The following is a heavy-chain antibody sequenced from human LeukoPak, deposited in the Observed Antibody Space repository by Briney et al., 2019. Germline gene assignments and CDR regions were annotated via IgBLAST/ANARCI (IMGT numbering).Heavy chain of an antibody. J-gene: IGHJ6*03. CDR1: GFTFSSFA. Sequence: GGSLRLSCAASGFTFSSFAMIWVRQPPGKGLEWVSSIFPTSREIHYADSVGGRFTISRDNAKNSLYLQMNSRRAEDTAVYYCARVGPWVNPDYYYYYMDVWGKGTTVTVSS. D-gene: IGHD1-14*01. CDR3: ARVGPWVNPDYYYYYMDV. V-gene: IGHV3-21*01. CDR2: IFPTSREI.